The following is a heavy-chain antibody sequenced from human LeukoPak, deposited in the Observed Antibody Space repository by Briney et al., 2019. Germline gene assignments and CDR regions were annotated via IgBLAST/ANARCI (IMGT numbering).Heavy chain of an antibody. CDR3: ARGVVIYGMDV. D-gene: IGHD2-21*01. V-gene: IGHV3-48*01. J-gene: IGHJ6*02. CDR2: ISSSSSTI. Sequence: SLRLSCAASGFXFSSXSMNXVXQAPGKGLEWVSYISSSSSTIYYADSVKGRFTISRDNAKNSLYLQMNSLRAEDTAVYYCARGVVIYGMDVWGQGTTVTVSS. CDR1: GFXFSSXS.